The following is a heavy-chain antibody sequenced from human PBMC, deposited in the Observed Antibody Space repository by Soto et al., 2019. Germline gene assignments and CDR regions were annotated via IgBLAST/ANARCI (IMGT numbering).Heavy chain of an antibody. CDR1: GGTFSSYA. Sequence: QVQLVQSGAEVKKPGSSVKVSCKASGGTFSSYAISWVRQAPGQGLEWMGGIIPILGTANYAQKFQGRVTITADESTSTAYMELSSLRSEDTAVYYCARVSKLTGDSSSWYYFDYWGQGTLVTVSS. V-gene: IGHV1-69*01. D-gene: IGHD6-13*01. CDR2: IIPILGTA. J-gene: IGHJ4*02. CDR3: ARVSKLTGDSSSWYYFDY.